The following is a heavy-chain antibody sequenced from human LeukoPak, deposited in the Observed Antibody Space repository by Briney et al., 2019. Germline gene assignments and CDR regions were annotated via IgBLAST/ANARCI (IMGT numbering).Heavy chain of an antibody. Sequence: PGRSLRLSCAASGFTFNSYAMHWVRQAPGKGLEWVALISYDGSNQYYADSVKGRFSISRDNSKNTLYLQMNSLRAEDTAVYYCASGTHSDYWGQGTLVTVSS. CDR1: GFTFNSYA. J-gene: IGHJ4*02. V-gene: IGHV3-30*04. D-gene: IGHD1-14*01. CDR3: ASGTHSDY. CDR2: ISYDGSNQ.